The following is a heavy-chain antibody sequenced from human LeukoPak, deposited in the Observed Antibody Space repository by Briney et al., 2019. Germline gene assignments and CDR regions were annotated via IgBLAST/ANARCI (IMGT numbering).Heavy chain of an antibody. Sequence: ASVKVSCKASGGTFSSYAISWVRQAPGQGLEWMGWISPYNGNTEYGQKVQGRVTMTTDRPTTTASMELRSLRSDDTAMYYCARVRPPNIVDSVMDYKYYHDMDVWGQGTTVTVSS. J-gene: IGHJ6*02. V-gene: IGHV1-18*01. CDR3: ARVRPPNIVDSVMDYKYYHDMDV. CDR2: ISPYNGNT. CDR1: GGTFSSYA. D-gene: IGHD5-18*01.